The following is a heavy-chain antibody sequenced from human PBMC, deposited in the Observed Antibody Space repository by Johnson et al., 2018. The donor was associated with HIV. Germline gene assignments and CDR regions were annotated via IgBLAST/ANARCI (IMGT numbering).Heavy chain of an antibody. Sequence: VQLVESGGDLVQPGGSLRLSCAASGITVSSNYMTWVRQAPGKGLEWVSVIYSGGSTYYADSMKGRFTISRDNAKNSLYLQMNSLRAEDTAVYYCARDMRWSKAFDIWGQGTMVTVSS. CDR2: IYSGGST. V-gene: IGHV3-66*01. J-gene: IGHJ3*02. D-gene: IGHD3-3*01. CDR3: ARDMRWSKAFDI. CDR1: GITVSSNY.